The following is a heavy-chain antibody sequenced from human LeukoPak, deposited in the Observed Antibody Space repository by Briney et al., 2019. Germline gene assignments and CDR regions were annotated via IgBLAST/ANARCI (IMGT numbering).Heavy chain of an antibody. Sequence: GGSLRLSCAASGFTFSSYGMHWVRQAPGKGLEWVAVIWYDGSNKYYADSVKGRFTISRGNSKNTLYLQMNSLRAEDTAVYYCARAYGDYVFDYWGQGTLVTVSS. V-gene: IGHV3-33*01. CDR3: ARAYGDYVFDY. D-gene: IGHD4-17*01. J-gene: IGHJ4*02. CDR1: GFTFSSYG. CDR2: IWYDGSNK.